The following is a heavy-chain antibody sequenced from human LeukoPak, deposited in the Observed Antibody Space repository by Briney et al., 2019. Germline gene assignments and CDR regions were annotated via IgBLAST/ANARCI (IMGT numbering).Heavy chain of an antibody. CDR2: IYYSGST. CDR1: GGSISSGGYY. D-gene: IGHD3-22*01. V-gene: IGHV4-31*03. J-gene: IGHJ3*02. CDR3: ASPRPHYYDSSGYYGAFDI. Sequence: SQTLSLTCTVSGGSISSGGYYWSWIRQHPGKGLEWIGYIYYSGSTYYNPSLKSRVTISVDTSKNQFSLKLSSVTAADTAVYHCASPRPHYYDSSGYYGAFDIWGQGTMVTVSS.